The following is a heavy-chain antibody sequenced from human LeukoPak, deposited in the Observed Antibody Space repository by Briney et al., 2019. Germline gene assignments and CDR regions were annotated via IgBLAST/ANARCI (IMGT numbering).Heavy chain of an antibody. Sequence: GASVKVSCKVSGYTLTELSMHWVRQAPGKGLEWMGGFDPEDGETIYAQKFQGRVTMTEDTSTDTAYMELSSLRSEDTAVYYCATVKEWRYYDSSGYPYYFDYWGQGTLVTVSS. D-gene: IGHD3-22*01. CDR2: FDPEDGET. J-gene: IGHJ4*02. V-gene: IGHV1-24*01. CDR3: ATVKEWRYYDSSGYPYYFDY. CDR1: GYTLTELS.